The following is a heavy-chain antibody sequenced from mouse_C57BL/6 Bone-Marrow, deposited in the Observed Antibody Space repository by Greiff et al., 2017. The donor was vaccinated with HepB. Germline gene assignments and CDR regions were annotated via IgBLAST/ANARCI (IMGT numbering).Heavy chain of an antibody. V-gene: IGHV2-2*01. CDR2: LWSGGST. D-gene: IGHD2-14*01. CDR3: ARKVRRRGYYYAMDY. J-gene: IGHJ4*01. Sequence: QVQLKQSGPGLVQPSQSLSITCTVSGFSLTSYGVHWVRQSPGKGLEWLGVLWSGGSTDYNAAFISRLSISKDNSKSQVVFKMNILQADDTAIYYCARKVRRRGYYYAMDYWGQGTSVTVSS. CDR1: GFSLTSYG.